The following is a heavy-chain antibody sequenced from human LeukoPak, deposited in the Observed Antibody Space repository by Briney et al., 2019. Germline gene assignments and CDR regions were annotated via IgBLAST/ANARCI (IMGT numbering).Heavy chain of an antibody. V-gene: IGHV1-8*01. D-gene: IGHD3-22*01. CDR2: MNPNSGNT. J-gene: IGHJ5*02. CDR3: ARGDPYYDSSGSNWFDP. CDR1: GYTFISYD. Sequence: GASVKLSCKASGYTFISYDINWVRQATGQGLEWMGWMNPNSGNTGYAQKFQGRVTMTRNTSISTAYMELSSLRSEDTAVYYCARGDPYYDSSGSNWFDPWGQGTLVTVSS.